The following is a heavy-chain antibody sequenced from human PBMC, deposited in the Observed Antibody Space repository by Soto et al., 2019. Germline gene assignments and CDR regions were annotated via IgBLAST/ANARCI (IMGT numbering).Heavy chain of an antibody. CDR2: MHYTGFS. Sequence: SETLSLTCSFSGDSVTSHYLTWIRQSPEKGLEWIGYMHYTGFSHYNPSLKSRLTISVDRSKNQFTLQLTSVTAADTAVYYCAGGYEGDFWSGLVLNDYWGQGTLVTVSS. V-gene: IGHV4-59*02. J-gene: IGHJ4*02. D-gene: IGHD3-3*01. CDR1: GDSVTSHY. CDR3: AGGYEGDFWSGLVLNDY.